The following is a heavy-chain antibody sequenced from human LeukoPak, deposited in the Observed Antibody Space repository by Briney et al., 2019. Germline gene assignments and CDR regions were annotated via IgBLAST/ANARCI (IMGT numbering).Heavy chain of an antibody. J-gene: IGHJ4*02. CDR2: INPSGGST. Sequence: ASVKVSCKASGYTFTCYFLHWVRQAPAQGLEWMGIINPSGGSTSYAQKFQGRVTMTRDMSTSTVYMELSSLRSEDTAVYYCARGPIVSGSYADYWGQGTLVTVSS. CDR3: ARGPIVSGSYADY. D-gene: IGHD1-26*01. V-gene: IGHV1-46*01. CDR1: GYTFTCYF.